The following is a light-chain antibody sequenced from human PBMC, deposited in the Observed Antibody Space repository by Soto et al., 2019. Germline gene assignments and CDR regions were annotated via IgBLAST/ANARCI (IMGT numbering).Light chain of an antibody. CDR3: SSSKDTDTPVI. Sequence: QSALTQPASVSGSPGQSITISCTGTTSDVGAYKFVSWYQHHPGKAPKLLIFEVSNRPSGVSSRFSGSKSGNTASLTISGRQTDDEATYYCSSSKDTDTPVIFGRGTKLTVL. CDR1: TSDVGAYKF. J-gene: IGLJ2*01. V-gene: IGLV2-14*01. CDR2: EVS.